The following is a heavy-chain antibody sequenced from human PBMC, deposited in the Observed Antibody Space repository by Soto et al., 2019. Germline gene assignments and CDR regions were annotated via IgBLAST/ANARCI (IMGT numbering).Heavy chain of an antibody. Sequence: QLQLQESGPGLVKPSETLSLTCTVSGGSISSSSYYWGWIRQPPGKGLEWIGSIYNSGSTYHNPSLKSRVTISAETSKSQFSLKLGSVTAADTAVYYCASRVGGSRRGGFDYWGQGTLVTVSS. CDR2: IYNSGST. CDR3: ASRVGGSRRGGFDY. J-gene: IGHJ4*02. V-gene: IGHV4-39*01. D-gene: IGHD3-16*01. CDR1: GGSISSSSYY.